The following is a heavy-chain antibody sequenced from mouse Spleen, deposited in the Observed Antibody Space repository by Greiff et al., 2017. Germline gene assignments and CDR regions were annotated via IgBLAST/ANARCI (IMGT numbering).Heavy chain of an antibody. CDR2: IYPSDSYT. D-gene: IGHD3-1*01. J-gene: IGHJ2*01. V-gene: IGHV1-69*02. CDR3: TRSGWYYFDY. CDR1: GYTFTSYW. Sequence: QVQLQQPGAELVRPGASVKLSCKASGYTFTSYWINWVKQRPGQGLEWIGNIYPSDSYTNYNQKFKDKATLTVDKSSSTAYMQLSSPTSEDSAVYYCTRSGWYYFDYWGQGTTLTVSS.